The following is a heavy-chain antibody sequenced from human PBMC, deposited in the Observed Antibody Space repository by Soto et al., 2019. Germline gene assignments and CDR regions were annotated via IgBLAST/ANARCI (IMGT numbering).Heavy chain of an antibody. CDR3: ARALYSSSWVTAFDC. Sequence: QVQLVESGGGVVQPGRSLRLSCAASGFTFSSYGMHWVRQAPGKGLEWVAVIWYDGSNKYYADSVKGRFTISRDNSKNTLYLQMNSLRAEDTAVYYCARALYSSSWVTAFDCWGQGTLVTVSS. J-gene: IGHJ4*02. D-gene: IGHD6-13*01. V-gene: IGHV3-33*01. CDR2: IWYDGSNK. CDR1: GFTFSSYG.